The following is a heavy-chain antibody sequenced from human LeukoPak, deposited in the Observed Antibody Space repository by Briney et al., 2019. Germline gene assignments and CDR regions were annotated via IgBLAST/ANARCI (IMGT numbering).Heavy chain of an antibody. CDR3: ARDHSLGSYPDY. V-gene: IGHV1-3*01. Sequence: ASVKVSCKSSGYTFTTSAMHWVRQAPGQSLEWMGWINAGTGDTKYSQRFQGRVTFTRDTSASTAYMALSSLRFEDTAVNFCARDHSLGSYPDYWGQGTLVTVSS. CDR2: INAGTGDT. CDR1: GYTFTTSA. D-gene: IGHD3-10*01. J-gene: IGHJ4*02.